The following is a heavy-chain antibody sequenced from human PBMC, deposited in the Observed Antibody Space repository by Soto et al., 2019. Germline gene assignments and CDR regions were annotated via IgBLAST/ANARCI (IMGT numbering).Heavy chain of an antibody. Sequence: LRLSCAASGFTFSSYGISWIRLSPGKGLEWVSVISGGGDTTYYTPSVKGRFTISRDDFRNTLYLQMNSLRTEDTAIYYCAKLRDFVVLPAGILDYWGPGTLVTVSS. V-gene: IGHV3-23*01. J-gene: IGHJ4*02. CDR2: ISGGGDTT. CDR1: GFTFSSYG. CDR3: AKLRDFVVLPAGILDY. D-gene: IGHD2-8*01.